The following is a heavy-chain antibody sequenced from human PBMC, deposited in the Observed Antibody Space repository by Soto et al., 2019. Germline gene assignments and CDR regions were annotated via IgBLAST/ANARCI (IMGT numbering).Heavy chain of an antibody. CDR2: ISGSVGST. Sequence: GSLRLSCAASGFTFSSYAMSWVRQAPGKGLEWVSAISGSVGSTYYADSVKGRFTISRDNSKNTLYLQMNSLRAEDTAVYYCAKENGYSSSWFEFDYWGQGTLVTVSS. D-gene: IGHD6-13*01. V-gene: IGHV3-23*01. CDR1: GFTFSSYA. J-gene: IGHJ4*02. CDR3: AKENGYSSSWFEFDY.